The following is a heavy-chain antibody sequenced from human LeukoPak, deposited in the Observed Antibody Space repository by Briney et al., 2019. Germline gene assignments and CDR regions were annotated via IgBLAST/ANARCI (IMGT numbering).Heavy chain of an antibody. CDR1: GGTFSSYA. Sequence: GSSVKVSCTASGGTFSSYAISWVRQAPGQGLEWMGGIIPIFGTANYAQKFQGRVTITADESTSTAYMELSSLRSEDTAVYYCASNHDYGDYGRFDPWGQGTLVTVSS. CDR3: ASNHDYGDYGRFDP. J-gene: IGHJ5*02. CDR2: IIPIFGTA. D-gene: IGHD4-17*01. V-gene: IGHV1-69*01.